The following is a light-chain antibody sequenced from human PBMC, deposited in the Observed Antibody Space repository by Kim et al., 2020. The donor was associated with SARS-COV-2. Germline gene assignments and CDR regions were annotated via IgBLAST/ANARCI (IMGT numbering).Light chain of an antibody. J-gene: IGLJ3*02. CDR3: QAWDSSNVV. V-gene: IGLV3-1*01. Sequence: LSPGQTASITGSRDKLGDKYACWYQQKPGQSPVLDIYQDSRRPSGIPERFSGSSSGDTATLTISGTQAMDEADYYCQAWDSSNVVFGGGTQLTVL. CDR1: KLGDKY. CDR2: QDS.